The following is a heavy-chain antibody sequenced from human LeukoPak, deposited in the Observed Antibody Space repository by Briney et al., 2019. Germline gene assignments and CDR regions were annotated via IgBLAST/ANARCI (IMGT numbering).Heavy chain of an antibody. Sequence: SQTLSLTCTVSGGSISSGDYYWSWIRQPPGKGLEWIGYIYYSGSTNYNPSLKSRVTISVDTSKNQFSLKLSSVTAADTAVYYCARGQGRVRIAARGRYDYWGQGTLVTVSS. CDR1: GGSISSGDYY. V-gene: IGHV4-30-4*08. J-gene: IGHJ4*02. CDR2: IYYSGST. CDR3: ARGQGRVRIAARGRYDY. D-gene: IGHD6-6*01.